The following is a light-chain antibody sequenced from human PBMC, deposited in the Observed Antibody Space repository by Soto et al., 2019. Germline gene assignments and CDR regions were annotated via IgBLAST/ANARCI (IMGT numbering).Light chain of an antibody. Sequence: EVFMSQSPATPSFSPGEIAVFSCWTSRSVSTKLAWYQQKPGQAPRLLIYGATTRATGILARFSGSGSGTEFTLTISSLQSEDSAVYYCHQYNDWPRTFGQGTKVDIK. CDR2: GAT. V-gene: IGKV3-15*01. CDR3: HQYNDWPRT. CDR1: RSVSTK. J-gene: IGKJ1*01.